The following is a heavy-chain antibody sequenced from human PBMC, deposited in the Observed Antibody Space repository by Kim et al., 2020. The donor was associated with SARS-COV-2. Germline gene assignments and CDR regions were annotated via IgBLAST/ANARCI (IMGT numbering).Heavy chain of an antibody. V-gene: IGHV1-2*06. CDR2: IKPNTGVT. CDR3: ARGGGKWNFDY. J-gene: IGHJ4*02. D-gene: IGHD3-16*01. Sequence: ASVKVSCKASGYTFIGYYMYWVRQARGQGLEWMGRIKPNTGVTNYAQKFQGRVTMTRDTSISTVYMGLRTLRSDDTAVYHCARGGGKWNFDYWGQGTLVT. CDR1: GYTFIGYY.